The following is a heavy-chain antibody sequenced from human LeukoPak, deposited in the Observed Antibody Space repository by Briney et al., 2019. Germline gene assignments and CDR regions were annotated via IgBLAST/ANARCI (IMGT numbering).Heavy chain of an antibody. Sequence: GGSLRLSCAASGFMFNAYWMGWVRQAPGKGLEWLANIKEDGSKTYFMKSVKGRFTISRDNAMNSLFLQMDNLRAEDTAVYYCARVFSWGYFDSWGQGTPVTVSS. CDR3: ARVFSWGYFDS. CDR2: IKEDGSKT. D-gene: IGHD6-13*01. CDR1: GFMFNAYW. V-gene: IGHV3-7*05. J-gene: IGHJ4*02.